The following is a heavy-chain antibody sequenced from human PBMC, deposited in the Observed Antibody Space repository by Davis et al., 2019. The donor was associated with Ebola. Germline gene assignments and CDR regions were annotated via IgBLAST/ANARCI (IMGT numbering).Heavy chain of an antibody. CDR3: ARDTGMVTGYYEDV. CDR1: GYTFTRYC. D-gene: IGHD3-10*01. J-gene: IGHJ6*03. V-gene: IGHV1-18*01. Sequence: AASVKVSCKASGYTFTRYCITWVRQAPGQGLERMGWISAYNGNIKYAQKFQGRVTMTTDTSTSTAYMELRNLRSEDTAVYYCARDTGMVTGYYEDVWGQGTTVTVSS. CDR2: ISAYNGNI.